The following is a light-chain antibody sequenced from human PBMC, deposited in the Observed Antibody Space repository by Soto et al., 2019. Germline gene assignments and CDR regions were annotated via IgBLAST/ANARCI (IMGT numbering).Light chain of an antibody. Sequence: QSVLAQPASVSGSPGQSITISCTGSSSDIGGYNYVSWYQQLPGKAPKLLIYQVNNRPSGVSDRFSGSKSGNTASLTISGLQAEDEADYYCCSYTSGSTPYVFGGGTKVTVL. V-gene: IGLV2-14*01. J-gene: IGLJ1*01. CDR2: QVN. CDR3: CSYTSGSTPYV. CDR1: SSDIGGYNY.